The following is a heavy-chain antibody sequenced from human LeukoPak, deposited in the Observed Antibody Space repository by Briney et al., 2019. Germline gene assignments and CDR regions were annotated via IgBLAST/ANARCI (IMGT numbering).Heavy chain of an antibody. V-gene: IGHV4-39*01. Sequence: PSETLSLTCTVSGGSISSSSYYWGWIRQPPGKGLEWIGSIYYSGSTYYNPSLKSRVTISVDTSKNQFSLKLSSVTAADTAVYYCARGNWGSYAFDIWGQGTMVTVSS. CDR1: GGSISSSSYY. J-gene: IGHJ3*02. CDR3: ARGNWGSYAFDI. D-gene: IGHD7-27*01. CDR2: IYYSGST.